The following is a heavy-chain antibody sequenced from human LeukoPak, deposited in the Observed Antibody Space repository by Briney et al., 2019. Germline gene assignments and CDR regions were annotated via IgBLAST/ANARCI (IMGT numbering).Heavy chain of an antibody. V-gene: IGHV4-38-2*01. J-gene: IGHJ4*02. D-gene: IGHD4-23*01. CDR1: GYSISSGYY. CDR3: ATTTVVTRDFDY. Sequence: PSETLSLTCAVSGYSISSGYYWGWIRQPPGKGLEWIGSIYHSGSTYYTPSLKSRVTTSVETSKNQFSLKLTSVTAADTAVYYCATTTVVTRDFDYWGQGTLVTVSS. CDR2: IYHSGST.